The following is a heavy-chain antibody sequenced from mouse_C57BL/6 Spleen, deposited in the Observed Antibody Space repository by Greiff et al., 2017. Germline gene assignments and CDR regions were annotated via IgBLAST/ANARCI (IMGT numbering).Heavy chain of an antibody. D-gene: IGHD4-1*02. V-gene: IGHV5-6*02. Sequence: EVKLVESGGDLVKPGGSLKLSCAASGFTFSSYGMSWVRQTPDKRLEWVATISSGGSYTYYPDSVKGRFTISSDHATNTLYLQMSSLKSEDTAIYYCARPLNWDYFDYWGQGTTLTVSS. CDR1: GFTFSSYG. CDR2: ISSGGSYT. J-gene: IGHJ2*01. CDR3: ARPLNWDYFDY.